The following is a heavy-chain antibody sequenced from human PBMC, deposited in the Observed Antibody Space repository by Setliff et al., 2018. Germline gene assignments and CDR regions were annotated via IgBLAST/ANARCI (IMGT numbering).Heavy chain of an antibody. D-gene: IGHD2-21*01. CDR2: IANRGNTV. CDR3: ARAGGGHIVVATFDFDI. CDR1: GFIFSSYE. J-gene: IGHJ3*02. V-gene: IGHV3-48*03. Sequence: GGSLRLSCAASGFIFSSYEMNWVRQAPGKGLEWVTYIANRGNTVYYADSVKGRFTVSKDNAKNSLYLEMNSLRAEDTAVYYCARAGGGHIVVATFDFDIWGQGTKVTVSS.